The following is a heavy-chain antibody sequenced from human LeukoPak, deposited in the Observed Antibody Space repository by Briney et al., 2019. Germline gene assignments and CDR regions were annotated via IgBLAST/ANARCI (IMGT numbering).Heavy chain of an antibody. CDR2: IKEDGSEK. CDR1: GFTFSSYW. D-gene: IGHD2-2*01. CDR3: AREGRDCSSTSCYWVYYYYYGMDV. J-gene: IGHJ6*02. V-gene: IGHV3-7*01. Sequence: GGSLRLSCAASGFTFSSYWMSWVRQAPGKGLEWVAKIKEDGSEKYYVDTVKGGFTISRENAKNSLYLQINSLTAEDTAVYYCAREGRDCSSTSCYWVYYYYYGMDVWGQGTTVTVSS.